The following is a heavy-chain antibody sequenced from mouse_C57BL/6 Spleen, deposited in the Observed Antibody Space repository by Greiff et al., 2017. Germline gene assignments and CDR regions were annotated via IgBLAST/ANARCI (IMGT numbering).Heavy chain of an antibody. CDR3: ARWWVTTRASYFDY. CDR1: GYTFTSYW. V-gene: IGHV1-53*01. CDR2: INPSNGGT. J-gene: IGHJ2*01. D-gene: IGHD2-2*01. Sequence: QVQLQQSGTELVKPGASVKLSCKASGYTFTSYWMHWVKQRPGQGLEWIGNINPSNGGTNYNEKFKSKATLTVDKSSSTAYMQLSSLTSEDSAVYYCARWWVTTRASYFDYWGQGTTLTVSS.